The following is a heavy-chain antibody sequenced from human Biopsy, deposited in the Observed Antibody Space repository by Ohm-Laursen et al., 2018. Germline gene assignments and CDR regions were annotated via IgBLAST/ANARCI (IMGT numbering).Heavy chain of an antibody. CDR1: GFTFSDHG. J-gene: IGHJ3*01. CDR2: LTWNGGTI. CDR3: VKGKSYISFDL. D-gene: IGHD1-26*01. Sequence: GSLRLSCSASGFTFSDHGMNWVRQAPGKGLEWVSGLTWNGGTIGYADSVKGRFTISRDNAKSSLYLQMNSLRAEDTALYHCVKGKSYISFDLWGRGTMVTVSS. V-gene: IGHV3-20*01.